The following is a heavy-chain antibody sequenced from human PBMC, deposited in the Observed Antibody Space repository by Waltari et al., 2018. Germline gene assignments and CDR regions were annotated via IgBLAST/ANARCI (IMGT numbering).Heavy chain of an antibody. V-gene: IGHV3-7*01. Sequence: EVQLVESGGGLVQPGGSLRLSCAASGFTFGSYWMSWVRQAPGKGLEWVANIQEDGSEKNDGDSVKGRFTISRDNAKNSLYLQMNSLRAEDTAVYFCARDNSSSWYFFDYWGQGTVVTVSS. CDR1: GFTFGSYW. D-gene: IGHD6-13*01. J-gene: IGHJ4*02. CDR3: ARDNSSSWYFFDY. CDR2: IQEDGSEK.